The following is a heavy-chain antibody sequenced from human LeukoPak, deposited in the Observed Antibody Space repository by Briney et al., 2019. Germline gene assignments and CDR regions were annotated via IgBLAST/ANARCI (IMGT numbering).Heavy chain of an antibody. CDR2: INTNIGNP. V-gene: IGHV7-4-1*02. CDR3: ARGRYSSTLDYYHMDV. D-gene: IGHD6-13*01. Sequence: ASVEVSCKATEYIFTDYDINWVRLAPGQGLEWMGWINTNIGNPTYVQGFTGRFVFSLDTSASTAYLQISSLKAEDSAVYYCARGRYSSTLDYYHMDVWGQGTTVTVSS. CDR1: EYIFTDYD. J-gene: IGHJ6*02.